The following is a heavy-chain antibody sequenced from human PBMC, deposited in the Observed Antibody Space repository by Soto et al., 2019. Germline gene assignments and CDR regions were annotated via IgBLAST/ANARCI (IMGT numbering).Heavy chain of an antibody. CDR1: GFTFSSYS. D-gene: IGHD6-19*01. V-gene: IGHV3-21*01. CDR2: ISSSSSYI. Sequence: EVQLVESGGGLVKPGGSLRLSCAASGFTFSSYSMNWVRQAPGKGLEWVSSISSSSSYIYYADSVKGRFTISRDNAKNSRYLQMNSLRAEDTAVYYCASPQRSSGWYYFDYWGQGTLVTVS. J-gene: IGHJ4*02. CDR3: ASPQRSSGWYYFDY.